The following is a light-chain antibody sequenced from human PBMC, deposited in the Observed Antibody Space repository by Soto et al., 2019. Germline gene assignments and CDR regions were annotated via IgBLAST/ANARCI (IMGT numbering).Light chain of an antibody. CDR2: EGS. J-gene: IGLJ2*01. CDR1: SSDIGSYNL. V-gene: IGLV2-23*03. Sequence: QSVLTQPASVSGSLGKSITISCTGTSSDIGSYNLVSWYQQHPGKAPKLMICEGSERPSGVSNRFSGSKSGNTASLTISGLQAEDEADYYCCSYAGSRTFVVFGGGTKLTVL. CDR3: CSYAGSRTFVV.